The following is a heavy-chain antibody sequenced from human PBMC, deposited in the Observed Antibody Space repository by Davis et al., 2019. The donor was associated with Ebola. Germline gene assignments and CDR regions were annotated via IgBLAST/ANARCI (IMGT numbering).Heavy chain of an antibody. V-gene: IGHV4-39*07. CDR2: INHSGST. CDR1: GGSISSGGYY. D-gene: IGHD2-2*01. J-gene: IGHJ2*01. Sequence: PSETLSLTCTVSGGSISSGGYYWSWIRQPPGKGLEWIGEINHSGSTNYNPSLKSRVTISVDTSKNQFSLKLSSVTAADTAVYYCARAWRIVVVPAARYWYFDLWGRGTLVTVSS. CDR3: ARAWRIVVVPAARYWYFDL.